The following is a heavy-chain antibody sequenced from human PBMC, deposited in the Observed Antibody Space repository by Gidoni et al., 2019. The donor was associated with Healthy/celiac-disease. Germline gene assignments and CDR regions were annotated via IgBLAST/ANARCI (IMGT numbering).Heavy chain of an antibody. Sequence: EVQLLEYGGGLVQPGGSLRLACSASGFTFSRYAMSWVRQAPGKGLEWVSAISGSGGSTYYADSVKGRFTISRDNSKNTLYLQMNSLRAEDTAVYYCAKSNGFPTLAVAANWGQGTLVTVSS. V-gene: IGHV3-23*01. J-gene: IGHJ4*02. D-gene: IGHD6-19*01. CDR2: ISGSGGST. CDR3: AKSNGFPTLAVAAN. CDR1: GFTFSRYA.